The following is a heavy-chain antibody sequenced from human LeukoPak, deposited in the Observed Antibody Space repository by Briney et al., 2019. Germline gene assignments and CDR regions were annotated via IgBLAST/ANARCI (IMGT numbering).Heavy chain of an antibody. Sequence: GGSLRLSCAASGFTFSPYWMSWVRQAPGKGLEWVATIKEDGSEEYYVDSVKGRFTISRDNAKNSLYLQMSSLRAEDTAIYYCAKDGGTDDVYYFDYWGQGTLVTVSS. J-gene: IGHJ4*02. CDR1: GFTFSPYW. V-gene: IGHV3-7*03. CDR3: AKDGGTDDVYYFDY. D-gene: IGHD1-1*01. CDR2: IKEDGSEE.